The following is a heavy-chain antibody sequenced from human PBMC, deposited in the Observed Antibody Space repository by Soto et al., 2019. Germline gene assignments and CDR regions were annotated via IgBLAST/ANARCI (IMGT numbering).Heavy chain of an antibody. CDR3: ARDLGSSWYVKWFDP. Sequence: QVQLVESGGGVVQPGRSLRLSCAASGFTFSSYATHWVRQAPGKGLEWVAFISYDVSNKYYADSVKGRFTISRDNSKNTLYLQMNSLRAEDTAVYYCARDLGSSWYVKWFDPWGQGTLVTVSS. D-gene: IGHD6-13*01. V-gene: IGHV3-30-3*01. CDR1: GFTFSSYA. CDR2: ISYDVSNK. J-gene: IGHJ5*02.